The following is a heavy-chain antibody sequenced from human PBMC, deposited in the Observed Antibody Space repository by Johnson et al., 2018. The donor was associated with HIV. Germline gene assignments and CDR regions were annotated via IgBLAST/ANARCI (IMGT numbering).Heavy chain of an antibody. CDR3: ARGRVTMGAFDI. CDR1: GFTFSSYW. J-gene: IGHJ3*02. D-gene: IGHD4/OR15-4a*01. CDR2: INSDGSST. V-gene: IGHV3-74*01. Sequence: VQLVESGGGLVQPGGSLRLSCAASGFTFSSYWMHWVRQAPGKGLVWVSRINSDGSSTRYADSVKGRFTVSRDNAKNKLYLQMNSLRAEDTAVYYCARGRVTMGAFDIWGQGTMVTVSS.